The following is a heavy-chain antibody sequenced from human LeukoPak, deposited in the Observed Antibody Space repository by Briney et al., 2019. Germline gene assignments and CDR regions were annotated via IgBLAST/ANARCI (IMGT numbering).Heavy chain of an antibody. CDR3: ARHRRRGCSSTSCYRGWFDP. J-gene: IGHJ5*02. CDR2: INHSGST. CDR1: GGSFSGYY. V-gene: IGHV4-34*01. Sequence: SETLSLTCAAYGGSFSGYYWSWIRQPPGKGLEWIGEINHSGSTNYNPSLKSRVTISVDTSKNQFSLKLSSVTAADTAVYYCARHRRRGCSSTSCYRGWFDPWGQGTLVTVSS. D-gene: IGHD2-2*01.